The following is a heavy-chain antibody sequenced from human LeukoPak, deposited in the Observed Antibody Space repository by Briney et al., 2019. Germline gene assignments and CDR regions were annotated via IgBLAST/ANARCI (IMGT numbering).Heavy chain of an antibody. CDR3: ATVVDEAYSGSFWPPDY. V-gene: IGHV1-24*01. D-gene: IGHD1-26*01. CDR2: FDPEDGET. CDR1: GYTLTELS. Sequence: ASVKVSCKVSGYTLTELSMHWVRQAPGKGLEWMGGFDPEDGETIYAQKFQGRVTMTEDTSTDTAYMELSSLRSEDTAVYYCATVVDEAYSGSFWPPDYWGQGMLVTVSS. J-gene: IGHJ4*02.